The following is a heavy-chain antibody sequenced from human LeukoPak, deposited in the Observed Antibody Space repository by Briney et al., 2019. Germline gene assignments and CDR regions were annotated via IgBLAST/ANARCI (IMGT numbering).Heavy chain of an antibody. CDR2: ISYDGSNK. CDR1: GFTFSSYG. D-gene: IGHD2-21*02. V-gene: IGHV3-30*03. Sequence: PGGSLRLSCAASGFTFSSYGMHWVRQAPGKGLEWVAVISYDGSNKYYADSVEGRFTISRDNSKNTLYLQMNSLRAEDTAVYYCARDSCGGDCYLFDYWGQGTLVTVSS. J-gene: IGHJ4*02. CDR3: ARDSCGGDCYLFDY.